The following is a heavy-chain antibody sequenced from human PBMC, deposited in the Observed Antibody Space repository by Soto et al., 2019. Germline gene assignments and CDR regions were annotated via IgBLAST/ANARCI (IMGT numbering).Heavy chain of an antibody. V-gene: IGHV1-69*13. CDR2: IIPIFGTA. CDR1: GGTFSSYA. Sequence: GASVKVSCKASGGTFSSYAISWVRQAPGQGLEWMGGIIPIFGTANYAQKFQGRVTITADESTSTAYMELSSLRSEDTAVYYCAWDALYGDYYNWFDPWGQGTLVTVSS. CDR3: AWDALYGDYYNWFDP. J-gene: IGHJ5*02. D-gene: IGHD4-17*01.